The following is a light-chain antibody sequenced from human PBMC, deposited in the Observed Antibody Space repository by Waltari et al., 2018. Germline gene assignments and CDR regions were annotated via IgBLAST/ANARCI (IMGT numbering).Light chain of an antibody. J-gene: IGLJ3*02. V-gene: IGLV1-44*01. Sequence: QSVLTQPPSTSGTPGQTSTTPCSCSSSNIGPNTVTWYQQFPGTAPKVLVFANYHRPSGVPNRFSASESGTSASLVISGLQSEDEGDYFCAAWDDSLIGRVFGGGTTLTVL. CDR3: AAWDDSLIGRV. CDR1: SSNIGPNT. CDR2: ANY.